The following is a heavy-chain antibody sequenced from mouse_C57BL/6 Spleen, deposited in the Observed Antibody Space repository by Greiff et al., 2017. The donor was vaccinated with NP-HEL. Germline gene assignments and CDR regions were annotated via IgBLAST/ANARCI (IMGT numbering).Heavy chain of an antibody. CDR3: AREEPWELGRGFFDY. CDR2: ISDGGSYT. D-gene: IGHD4-1*01. Sequence: EVKVVESGGGLVKPGGSLKLSCAASGFTFSSYAMSWVRQTPEKRLEWVATISDGGSYTYYPDNVKGRFTISRDNAKNNLYLQMSHLKSEDTAMYYCAREEPWELGRGFFDYWGQGTTLTVSS. CDR1: GFTFSSYA. V-gene: IGHV5-4*01. J-gene: IGHJ2*01.